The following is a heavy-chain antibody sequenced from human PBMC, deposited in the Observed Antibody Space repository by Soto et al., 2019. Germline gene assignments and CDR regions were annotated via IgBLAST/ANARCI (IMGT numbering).Heavy chain of an antibody. J-gene: IGHJ4*02. Sequence: GASVKVSCKASGYTFTSYGISWVRQAPGQGLEWMGWISAYNGNTNYAQKLQGRVTMTTDTSTSTAYMELRSLRSDDTAVYYCARVEFREYDSSGYEPPDYWGQGTLVTVSS. V-gene: IGHV1-18*01. D-gene: IGHD3-22*01. CDR2: ISAYNGNT. CDR1: GYTFTSYG. CDR3: ARVEFREYDSSGYEPPDY.